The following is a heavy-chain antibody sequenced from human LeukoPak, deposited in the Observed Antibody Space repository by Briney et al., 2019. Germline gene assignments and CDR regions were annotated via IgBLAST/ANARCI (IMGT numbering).Heavy chain of an antibody. Sequence: GGSLRLSCAASGFTFSSYGMHWVRQAPGKGLEWVAVIWYDGSNKYYADSVKGRFTISRDNAKNSLYLQMNSLRAEDTAVYYCARDTRPPYPVIAVDYFDYWGQGTLVTVSS. CDR2: IWYDGSNK. CDR3: ARDTRPPYPVIAVDYFDY. D-gene: IGHD2-21*01. J-gene: IGHJ4*02. CDR1: GFTFSSYG. V-gene: IGHV3-33*01.